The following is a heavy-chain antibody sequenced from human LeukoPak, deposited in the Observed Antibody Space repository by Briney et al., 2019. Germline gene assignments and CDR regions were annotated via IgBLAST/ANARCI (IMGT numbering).Heavy chain of an antibody. CDR3: ARLIAAAGRGHAFDI. V-gene: IGHV4-39*01. CDR2: IYYSGST. D-gene: IGHD6-13*01. Sequence: SETLSLTCTVSGGSISSSSYYWGWIRQPPGKGLEWIGSIYYSGSTYYTPSLKSRVTIAVDTSKNQFSLKLSSVTAADTAVYYCARLIAAAGRGHAFDIWGQGTMVTVSS. J-gene: IGHJ3*02. CDR1: GGSISSSSYY.